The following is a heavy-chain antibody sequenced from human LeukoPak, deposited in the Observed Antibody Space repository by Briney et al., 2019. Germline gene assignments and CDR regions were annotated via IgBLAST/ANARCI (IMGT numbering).Heavy chain of an antibody. CDR1: EFSVGSNY. D-gene: IGHD3-10*01. CDR2: IYSGGST. CDR3: ASRDGSGRPDYYYYYYMDV. V-gene: IGHV3-66*01. J-gene: IGHJ6*03. Sequence: GGSLRLSCAASEFSVGSNYMTWVRQAPGKGLEWVSLIYSGGSTYYADSVKGRFTISRDNSKNTLYLQMNSLRAEDTAVYYCASRDGSGRPDYYYYYYMDVWGKGTTVTISS.